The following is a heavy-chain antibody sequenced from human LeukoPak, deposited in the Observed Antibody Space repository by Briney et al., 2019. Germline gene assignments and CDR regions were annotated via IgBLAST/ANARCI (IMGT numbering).Heavy chain of an antibody. V-gene: IGHV3-21*01. CDR1: GVTFRSDT. D-gene: IGHD6-13*01. J-gene: IGHJ6*03. Sequence: GGSLRLSCAASGVTFRSDTLNWVRQAPGKGLEWVSSISSSSSYIYYADSVKGRFTISRDNAKNSLYLQMNSLRAEDTAVYYCARDLEQQLTVGYMDVWGKGTTVTVSS. CDR3: ARDLEQQLTVGYMDV. CDR2: ISSSSSYI.